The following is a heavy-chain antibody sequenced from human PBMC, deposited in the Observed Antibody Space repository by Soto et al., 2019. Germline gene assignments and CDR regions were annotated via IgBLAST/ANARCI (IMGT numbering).Heavy chain of an antibody. CDR1: GFTFSSYG. D-gene: IGHD6-13*01. V-gene: IGHV3-30*18. Sequence: GGSLRLSCAASGFTFSSYGIHWVRQAPGKGLEWVALISYDGANKYYADSVKGRFTISRDNSKNTLYLQMNSLRAEDTAVYYCAKDQGYELVLDYYYGMDVWGQGTTVTVSS. CDR2: ISYDGANK. CDR3: AKDQGYELVLDYYYGMDV. J-gene: IGHJ6*02.